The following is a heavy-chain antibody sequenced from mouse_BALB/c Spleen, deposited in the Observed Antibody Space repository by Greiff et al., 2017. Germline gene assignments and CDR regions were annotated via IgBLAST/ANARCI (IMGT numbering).Heavy chain of an antibody. CDR2: ISYSGST. D-gene: IGHD2-1*01. J-gene: IGHJ2*01. CDR1: GYSITSDYA. V-gene: IGHV3-2*02. Sequence: EVKLQESGPGLVKPSQSLSLTCTVTGYSITSDYAWNWIRQFPGNKLEWMGYISYSGSTSYNPSLKSRISITRATSKNQFFLQLNSVTTEDTATYYCASLGNYGGCFDDWGQGTTLTVSS. CDR3: ASLGNYGGCFDD.